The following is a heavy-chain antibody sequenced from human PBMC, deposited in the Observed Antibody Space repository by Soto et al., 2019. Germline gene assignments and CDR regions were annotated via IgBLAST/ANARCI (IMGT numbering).Heavy chain of an antibody. V-gene: IGHV1-69*13. CDR1: GGTFSSYA. Sequence: GASVKVSCKASGGTFSSYAISWVRQAPGQGLEWMGGIIPIFGTANYAQKFQGRVTITADESTSTAYMELSSLRSEDTAVYYCAREMQTGFGQQLAFTPYYFDYWGQGTLVTVSS. CDR3: AREMQTGFGQQLAFTPYYFDY. D-gene: IGHD6-13*01. J-gene: IGHJ4*02. CDR2: IIPIFGTA.